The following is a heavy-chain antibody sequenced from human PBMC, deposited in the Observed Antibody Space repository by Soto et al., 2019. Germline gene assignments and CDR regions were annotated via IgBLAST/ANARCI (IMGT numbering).Heavy chain of an antibody. CDR2: IIPIFGTA. CDR3: ARDSSGYFDY. D-gene: IGHD3-22*01. CDR1: GGTFSSYA. Sequence: ASVKVSCKASGGTFSSYAISRVRQAPGQGLEWMGGIIPIFGTANYAQKFQGRITITADESTSTAYMELSSLRSEDTAVYYCARDSSGYFDYWGQGTLVTVSS. J-gene: IGHJ4*02. V-gene: IGHV1-69*13.